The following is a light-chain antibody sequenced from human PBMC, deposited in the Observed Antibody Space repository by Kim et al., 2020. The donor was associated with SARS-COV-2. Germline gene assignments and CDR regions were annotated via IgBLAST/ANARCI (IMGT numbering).Light chain of an antibody. J-gene: IGLJ2*01. CDR1: SSDVGGYNY. CDR3: SSYTSSSTWV. CDR2: DVS. Sequence: QSVLTQPASVSGSPGQSITTSCTGTSSDVGGYNYVSWYQQHPGKAPKLMIYDVSNRPSGVSNRFSGSKSGNTASLTISGLQAEDEADYYCSSYTSSSTWVFGGGTQLAVL. V-gene: IGLV2-14*03.